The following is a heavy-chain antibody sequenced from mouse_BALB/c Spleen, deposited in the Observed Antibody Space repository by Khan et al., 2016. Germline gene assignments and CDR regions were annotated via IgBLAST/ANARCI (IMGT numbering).Heavy chain of an antibody. J-gene: IGHJ2*01. Sequence: QIQLVQSGPELKKPGETVKISCKASGYTFTNYGMNWVKQAPGKGLKWMGWINTYIGEPTYADDFKGRFASSLESSASTVYLQFNNLIYEDTATYLCAKECTTIVDYWGQGITLTVSS. CDR2: INTYIGEP. D-gene: IGHD6-1*01. V-gene: IGHV9-3-1*01. CDR3: AKECTTIVDY. CDR1: GYTFTNYG.